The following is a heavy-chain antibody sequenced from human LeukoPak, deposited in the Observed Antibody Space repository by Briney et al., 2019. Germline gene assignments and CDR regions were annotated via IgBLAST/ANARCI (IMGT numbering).Heavy chain of an antibody. CDR1: GFTFSSYN. CDR2: ISDTGSTL. Sequence: GGSLRLSCAASGFTFSSYNMNWVRQAPGKGLEWVSCISDTGSTLYYADSVKDRFTISRDNAKNSLYLQMNSLRAEDTAVYYCARGYCRGGDCYSGIFHYWGQGTLVTVSS. CDR3: ARGYCRGGDCYSGIFHY. J-gene: IGHJ4*02. V-gene: IGHV3-48*01. D-gene: IGHD2-15*01.